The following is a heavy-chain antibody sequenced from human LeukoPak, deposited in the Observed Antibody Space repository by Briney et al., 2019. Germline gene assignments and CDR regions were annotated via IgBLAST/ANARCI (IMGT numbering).Heavy chain of an antibody. J-gene: IGHJ3*02. CDR2: ISSSSSYI. CDR1: GFTFSSYS. D-gene: IGHD4-17*01. Sequence: AGGSLRLSCAASGFTFSSYSMNWVRQAPGKGLEWVSSISSSSSYIYYADSVKGRFTISRDNAKNSLYLQMNSLRAEDTAVYYCARVMYGDYGSDAFDIWGQGTMVTVSS. CDR3: ARVMYGDYGSDAFDI. V-gene: IGHV3-21*01.